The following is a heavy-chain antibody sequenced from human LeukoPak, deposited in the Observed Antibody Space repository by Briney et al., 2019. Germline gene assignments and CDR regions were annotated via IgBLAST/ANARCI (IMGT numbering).Heavy chain of an antibody. J-gene: IGHJ5*02. CDR3: ARQGQLVRWFDR. CDR2: IYPGDYDT. D-gene: IGHD6-6*01. CDR1: GSSFTNYW. V-gene: IGHV5-51*01. Sequence: GAHTQTSCYGSGSSFTNYWIGWVRQIPRDGLEWMGIIYPGDYDTRYSPYFHVQVTISTDKSISTAYLQWSSLKASDTAMYYCARQGQLVRWFDRWGEGSLVSVSS.